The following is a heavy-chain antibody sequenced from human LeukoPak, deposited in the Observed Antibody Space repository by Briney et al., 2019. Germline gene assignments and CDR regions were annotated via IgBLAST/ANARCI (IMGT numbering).Heavy chain of an antibody. Sequence: SETLSLTCAVYGGSFSGYYWSWIRQPPGKGLEWIGEINHSGSTNYNPSLKSRVTISIDTSKNQFSLKLSSVTAADTAVYYCARGRGITMIVVVTSAFDYWGQGTLVTVSS. CDR1: GGSFSGYY. D-gene: IGHD3-22*01. V-gene: IGHV4-34*01. CDR2: INHSGST. J-gene: IGHJ4*02. CDR3: ARGRGITMIVVVTSAFDY.